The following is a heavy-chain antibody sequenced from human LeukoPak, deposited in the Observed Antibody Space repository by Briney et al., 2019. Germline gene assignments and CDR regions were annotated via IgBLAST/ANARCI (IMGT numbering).Heavy chain of an antibody. J-gene: IGHJ4*02. CDR3: ARVDTAMVGSDY. CDR2: IYYSGST. V-gene: IGHV4-31*03. Sequence: SQTLSLTCTVSGGSISSGGYYWRWIRQHPGTGLEWIGYIYYSGSTYYNPSLKSRVTISVDTSKNQFSLKLSSVTAADTAVYYCARVDTAMVGSDYWGQGTLVTVSS. D-gene: IGHD5-18*01. CDR1: GGSISSGGYY.